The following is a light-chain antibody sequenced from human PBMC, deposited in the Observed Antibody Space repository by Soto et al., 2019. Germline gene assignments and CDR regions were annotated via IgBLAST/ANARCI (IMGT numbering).Light chain of an antibody. CDR1: QSVSSY. CDR3: QQRSNWPPVT. Sequence: ETVLTQSPATLSLCLGERATLSCRASQSVSSYLAWYQQKPGQAPRLLIYDASNRATGIPARFSGSGSGTDFTLTISSLEPEDFAVYYCQQRSNWPPVTFGQGTRLEIK. CDR2: DAS. J-gene: IGKJ5*01. V-gene: IGKV3-11*01.